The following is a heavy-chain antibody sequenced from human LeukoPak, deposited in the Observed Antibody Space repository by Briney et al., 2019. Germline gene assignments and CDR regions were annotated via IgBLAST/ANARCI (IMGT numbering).Heavy chain of an antibody. CDR2: IIPIFGTA. CDR1: GGTFSSYA. Sequence: ASVKVSCKASGGTFSSYAISWVRQAPGQGLEWMGGIIPIFGTANYAQKFQGGVTITTDESTSTAYMELSSLRSEDTAVYYCARDRDYYGSGNYGYWGQGTLVTVSS. CDR3: ARDRDYYGSGNYGY. J-gene: IGHJ4*02. V-gene: IGHV1-69*05. D-gene: IGHD3-10*01.